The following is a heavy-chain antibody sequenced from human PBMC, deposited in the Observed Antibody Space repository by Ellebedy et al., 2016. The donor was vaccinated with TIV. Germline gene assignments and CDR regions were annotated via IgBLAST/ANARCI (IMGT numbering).Heavy chain of an antibody. Sequence: ASVQVSCXASGYTFTSYGFSWVRQATGQGLEWMGWISAYNGNTNYAQKLQGRVTMTTDTSTSTAYMELRSLRSDDTAVYYCATIAVAGTDDYWGLGTLVTVSS. CDR3: ATIAVAGTDDY. D-gene: IGHD6-19*01. CDR2: ISAYNGNT. J-gene: IGHJ4*02. CDR1: GYTFTSYG. V-gene: IGHV1-18*04.